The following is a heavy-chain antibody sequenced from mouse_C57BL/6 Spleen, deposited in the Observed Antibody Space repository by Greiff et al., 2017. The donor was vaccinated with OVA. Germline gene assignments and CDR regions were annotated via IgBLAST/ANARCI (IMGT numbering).Heavy chain of an antibody. CDR1: GYTFTSYW. CDR3: ARRRSNLYFDY. J-gene: IGHJ2*01. CDR2: IDPSDSYT. V-gene: IGHV1-50*01. Sequence: QVQLQQPGAELVKPGASVKLSCKASGYTFTSYWMQWVKQRPGQGLEWIGEIDPSDSYTNYNQKFKGKATLTVDTSSSTAYMQLSSLTSEDSAVYYCARRRSNLYFDYWGQGTTLTVSS. D-gene: IGHD2-5*01.